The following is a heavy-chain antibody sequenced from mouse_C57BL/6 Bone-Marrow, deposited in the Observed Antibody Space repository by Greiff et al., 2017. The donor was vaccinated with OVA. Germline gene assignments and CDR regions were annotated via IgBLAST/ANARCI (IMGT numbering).Heavy chain of an antibody. D-gene: IGHD4-1*01. Sequence: VQLQESGPGLVQPSQSLSITCTVSGFSLTSYGVHWVRQSPGKGLEWLGVIWRGGSTDYNAAFMSRLSITKDNSKSQVFFKMNSLQADDTAIYYCAKNWGLGQDYFDYWGQGTTLTVSS. CDR3: AKNWGLGQDYFDY. CDR2: IWRGGST. CDR1: GFSLTSYG. J-gene: IGHJ2*01. V-gene: IGHV2-5*01.